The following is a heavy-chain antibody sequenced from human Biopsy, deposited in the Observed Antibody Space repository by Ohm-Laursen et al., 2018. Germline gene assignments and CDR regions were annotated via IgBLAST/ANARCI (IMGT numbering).Heavy chain of an antibody. CDR3: AKDVEVGREWGFDS. D-gene: IGHD1-26*01. V-gene: IGHV1-8*01. CDR2: MNPNSGKT. Sequence: SVKVSCKASGYTFISYDIDWVRQATGQGLEWMGWMNPNSGKTGYAQKLQGRVTMTRNTSISTAYMELSSLRSEDTALYYCAKDVEVGREWGFDSWGQGTPVTVSS. CDR1: GYTFISYD. J-gene: IGHJ4*02.